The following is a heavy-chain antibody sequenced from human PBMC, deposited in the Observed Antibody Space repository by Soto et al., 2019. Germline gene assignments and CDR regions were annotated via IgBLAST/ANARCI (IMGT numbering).Heavy chain of an antibody. CDR1: GGTFRSYA. J-gene: IGHJ6*02. V-gene: IGHV1-69*13. CDR3: ARPPEGRLRDYYYYGMDV. Sequence: GASVKPSCKASGGTFRSYAISWVRQAPGQGLEWMGGIIPIFGTANYAQKFQGRVTITADESTSTAYMELSSLRSEDTAVYYCARPPEGRLRDYYYYGMDVWGQGTTVTVSS. D-gene: IGHD5-12*01. CDR2: IIPIFGTA.